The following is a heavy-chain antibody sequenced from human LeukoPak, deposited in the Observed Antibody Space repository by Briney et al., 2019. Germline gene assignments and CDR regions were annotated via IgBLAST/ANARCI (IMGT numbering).Heavy chain of an antibody. CDR3: AKKGGPGSFDP. Sequence: GGSLRLSCAASGFTFSSNWMPWVRQAPGKGLVWVSRIYSDGSSTSYADSVKGRFTISRDNAKNTLYLQMNSLRAEDTAVYYCAKKGGPGSFDPWGQGTLVTVSS. V-gene: IGHV3-74*01. J-gene: IGHJ5*02. CDR1: GFTFSSNW. D-gene: IGHD3-16*01. CDR2: IYSDGSST.